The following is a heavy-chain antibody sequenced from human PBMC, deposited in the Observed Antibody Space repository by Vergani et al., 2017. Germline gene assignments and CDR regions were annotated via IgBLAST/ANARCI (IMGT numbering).Heavy chain of an antibody. CDR1: GYTFTSYY. V-gene: IGHV1-46*03. CDR3: ARGPHAAAAGRTLNWFDP. J-gene: IGHJ5*02. CDR2: INPSGGST. D-gene: IGHD6-13*01. Sequence: QVQLVQSGAEVKKPGASVKVSCKSSGYTFTSYYMHWVRQAPGQGLEWMGIINPSGGSTSYAQKFQGRVTMTRDTSPSTVYMELSSLRSEDTAVYYCARGPHAAAAGRTLNWFDPWGQGTLVTVSS.